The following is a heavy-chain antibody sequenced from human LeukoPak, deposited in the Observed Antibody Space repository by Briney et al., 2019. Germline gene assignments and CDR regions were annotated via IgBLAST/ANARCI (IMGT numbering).Heavy chain of an antibody. CDR2: ISSGGATT. CDR1: GFTFTIYA. Sequence: GGSLRLSCAASGFTFTIYAMSWVRQAPGKGLEWVSSISSGGATTYYADSVKGRFTISRDDSKNTLFLQMNSLRVEDTAVYYCARENYYDSSGQTRPFDYWGQGTLVTVSS. J-gene: IGHJ4*02. D-gene: IGHD3-22*01. V-gene: IGHV3-23*01. CDR3: ARENYYDSSGQTRPFDY.